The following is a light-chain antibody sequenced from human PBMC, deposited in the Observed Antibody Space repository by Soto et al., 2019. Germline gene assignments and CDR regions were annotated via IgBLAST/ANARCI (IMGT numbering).Light chain of an antibody. CDR1: QSISSA. V-gene: IGKV3-15*01. CDR2: GAS. Sequence: EIVMTQSPATLSVSPGESATLSCRASQSISSALAWYQQKPGQPPRLLIYGASTRASCVPARFTGSGSGSDFTLTISGLQSQDFAVYYSQHGQNWSITFGQGTRVDI. CDR3: QHGQNWSIT. J-gene: IGKJ2*01.